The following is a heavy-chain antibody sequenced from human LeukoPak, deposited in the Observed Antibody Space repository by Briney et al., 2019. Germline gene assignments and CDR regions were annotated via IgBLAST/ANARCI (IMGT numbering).Heavy chain of an antibody. CDR2: ISYSGTT. V-gene: IGHV4-31*03. Sequence: SQTLSLTCSVSGGSIRSGTYYWSWIRQLPGKGLEWIGYISYSGTTYYNPSLKSRVTISVDTSKNQFSLNVSSVTAEDTALYYCTRAYGGNTHIDSWGQGTLVTVSS. CDR3: TRAYGGNTHIDS. J-gene: IGHJ4*02. CDR1: GGSIRSGTYY. D-gene: IGHD4-23*01.